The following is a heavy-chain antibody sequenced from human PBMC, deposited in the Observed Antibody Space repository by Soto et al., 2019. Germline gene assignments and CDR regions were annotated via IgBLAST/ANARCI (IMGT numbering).Heavy chain of an antibody. CDR1: GFTYSNYW. CDR2: INGDGSST. V-gene: IGHV3-74*01. CDR3: ARDGTSLTPLDY. Sequence: EVQLVESGGGLVQPGGSLRLSCAASGFTYSNYWMNWVRQAPGKGLVWVSRINGDGSSTDYADSVKGRFTISRDNAKNTLYLQMNSLSPEDTAVYYCARDGTSLTPLDYWGQGILVTVSS. D-gene: IGHD1-1*01. J-gene: IGHJ4*02.